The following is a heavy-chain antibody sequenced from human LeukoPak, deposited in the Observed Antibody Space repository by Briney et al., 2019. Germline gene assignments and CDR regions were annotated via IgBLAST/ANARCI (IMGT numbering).Heavy chain of an antibody. CDR1: GYTFTSYY. CDR3: ARVHDSSGYYYHHGAFDI. J-gene: IGHJ3*02. D-gene: IGHD3-22*01. CDR2: INPSGGST. Sequence: ASVKVSCKASGYTFTSYYMHWVRQAPGQGLEWMGIINPSGGSTSYAQKFQGRVTMTRDTSTSTVYMELSSLRSEDTAVYYCARVHDSSGYYYHHGAFDIWGQGTMVTVSS. V-gene: IGHV1-46*01.